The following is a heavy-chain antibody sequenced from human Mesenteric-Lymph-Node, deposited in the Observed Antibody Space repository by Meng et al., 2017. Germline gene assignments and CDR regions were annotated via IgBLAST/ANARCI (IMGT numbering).Heavy chain of an antibody. CDR1: GFSFSLYW. V-gene: IGHV3-74*01. CDR2: INGDGSSI. Sequence: GGSLRPSCAASGFSFSLYWMHWVRQAPGKGLVWVSRINGDGSSITYADSVKGRFTISRDNAKNTLYLQMNSLRAEDTDVYYCARDFRYSVDSWGQGTLVTVSS. J-gene: IGHJ4*02. CDR3: ARDFRYSVDS. D-gene: IGHD5/OR15-5a*01.